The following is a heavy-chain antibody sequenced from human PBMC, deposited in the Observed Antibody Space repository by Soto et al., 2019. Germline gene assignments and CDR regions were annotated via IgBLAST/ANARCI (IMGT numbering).Heavy chain of an antibody. J-gene: IGHJ6*02. V-gene: IGHV3-30*18. CDR1: GFTFSSYG. D-gene: IGHD6-13*01. CDR2: ISYDGSNK. CDR3: ANWAAAGTGYYYYGMDV. Sequence: QVRLVESGGGVVQPGRSLRLSCAASGFTFSSYGMHWVRQAPGKGLEWVAVISYDGSNKYYADSVKGRFTISRDNSKNTLYLQMNSLRAEDTAVYYCANWAAAGTGYYYYGMDVWGQGTTVTVSS.